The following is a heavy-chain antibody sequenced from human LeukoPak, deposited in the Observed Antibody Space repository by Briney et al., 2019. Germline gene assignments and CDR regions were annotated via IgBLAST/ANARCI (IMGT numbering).Heavy chain of an antibody. J-gene: IGHJ4*02. D-gene: IGHD6-19*01. Sequence: QPGGSLRLSCAASGFTFSSYSMNWVRQAPGKGLEWVSSISSSSSYIYYADSVMGRFTISRDNAKNSLYLQMNSLRAEDTAVYYCARKEGGWLVPLVGGSPIDYWGQGTLVTVSS. V-gene: IGHV3-21*01. CDR3: ARKEGGWLVPLVGGSPIDY. CDR2: ISSSSSYI. CDR1: GFTFSSYS.